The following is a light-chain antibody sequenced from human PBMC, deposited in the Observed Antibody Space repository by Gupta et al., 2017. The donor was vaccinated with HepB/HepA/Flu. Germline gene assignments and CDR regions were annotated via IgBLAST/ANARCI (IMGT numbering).Light chain of an antibody. CDR3: QAWDSSRVV. CDR2: KDN. CDR1: KWGDKY. V-gene: IGLV3-1*01. J-gene: IGLJ2*01. Sequence: SYELTQPPSVSVSPGQTANITCSGDKWGDKYACWYQHKPGQSPVLVIYKDNKRPAGIPGRFSAFNSGNTATLTIRGTQAVDEDDYYCQAWDSSRVVFGGGTKLTVL.